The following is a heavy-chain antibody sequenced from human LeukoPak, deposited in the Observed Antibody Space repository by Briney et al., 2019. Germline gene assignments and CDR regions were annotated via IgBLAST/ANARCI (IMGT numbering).Heavy chain of an antibody. CDR3: SSCYGPDAFDI. CDR1: T. J-gene: IGHJ3*02. CDR2: IIPIIGIA. Sequence: TMSWVRQAPGKGGEWMGRIIPIIGIAKYAQKFQGRVTINADKYTRKDYMELSSLRSEDTAVYYCSSCYGPDAFDIWGQGTMVTVSS. D-gene: IGHD5-18*01. V-gene: IGHV1-69*02.